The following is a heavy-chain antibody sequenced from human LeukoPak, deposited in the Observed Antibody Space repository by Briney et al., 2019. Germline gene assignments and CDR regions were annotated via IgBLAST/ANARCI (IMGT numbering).Heavy chain of an antibody. Sequence: ASVKVSCKASGYTFTSYGISWVRQAPGQGLEWMGWISGYNGNTNYAQKLQGRVTMTTDTSTSTAYMELRSLRSDDTAVYYCARDDTNYDSKNWFDPWGQGTLVTVSS. V-gene: IGHV1-18*01. CDR2: ISGYNGNT. CDR1: GYTFTSYG. CDR3: ARDDTNYDSKNWFDP. J-gene: IGHJ5*02. D-gene: IGHD3-22*01.